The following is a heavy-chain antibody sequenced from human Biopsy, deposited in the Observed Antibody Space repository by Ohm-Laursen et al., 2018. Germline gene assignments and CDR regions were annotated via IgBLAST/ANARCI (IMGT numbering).Heavy chain of an antibody. V-gene: IGHV4-34*01. CDR3: AKDKGTFNFYYYGMDV. J-gene: IGHJ6*02. Sequence: TLSLTWAVYGGSFSGYYLSWIRRPPGKGGGWVGKINHRGSTNYNPSLDSRAAISADTSKNQCSLNLYFVTAADTAVYFCAKDKGTFNFYYYGMDVWGQGTTVTVSS. CDR2: INHRGST. CDR1: GGSFSGYY. D-gene: IGHD2-15*01.